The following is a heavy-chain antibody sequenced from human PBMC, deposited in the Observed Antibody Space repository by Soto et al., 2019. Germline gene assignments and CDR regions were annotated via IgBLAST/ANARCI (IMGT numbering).Heavy chain of an antibody. CDR2: INPNSGDT. Sequence: ASVKVSCKASGYTFTGYYMHWVRQAPGQGLEWMGWINPNSGDTNYAQKFQGWVTMTRDTSISTAYMELSRLRSDDTAVYHCAREEYYDYVWGTIYGMDVWGQGTTVTVSS. V-gene: IGHV1-2*04. CDR3: AREEYYDYVWGTIYGMDV. CDR1: GYTFTGYY. J-gene: IGHJ6*02. D-gene: IGHD3-16*01.